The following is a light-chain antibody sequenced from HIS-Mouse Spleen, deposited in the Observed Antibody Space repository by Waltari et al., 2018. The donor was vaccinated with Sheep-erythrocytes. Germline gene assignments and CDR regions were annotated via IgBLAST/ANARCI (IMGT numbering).Light chain of an antibody. Sequence: QSALTQPASVSGSPGQSITISCTGTSSDVGRYNLVSWYQQNPGKAPKLVIYEGSKRASGVSNRFSGSKSGNTASLTISGLKAEDEADYYCCSYAGSSTPWVFGGGTKLTVL. CDR1: SSDVGRYNL. V-gene: IGLV2-23*01. CDR2: EGS. J-gene: IGLJ3*02. CDR3: CSYAGSSTPWV.